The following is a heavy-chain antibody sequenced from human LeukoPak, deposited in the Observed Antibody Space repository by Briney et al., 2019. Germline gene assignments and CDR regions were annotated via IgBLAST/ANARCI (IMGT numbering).Heavy chain of an antibody. Sequence: PGGSLRLSCAVSGLTFSDHYMDWVRQAPGKGLEWVGRTRNKANSYTTEYAASVKGRFTISRDDSKNSLYLQMNSLRAEDTAVYYCARDPWSGYYYWGQGILVTVSS. CDR3: ARDPWSGYYY. CDR2: TRNKANSYTT. J-gene: IGHJ4*02. V-gene: IGHV3-72*01. CDR1: GLTFSDHY. D-gene: IGHD3-3*01.